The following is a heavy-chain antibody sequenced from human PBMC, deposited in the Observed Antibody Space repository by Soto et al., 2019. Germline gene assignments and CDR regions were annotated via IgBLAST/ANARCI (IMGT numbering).Heavy chain of an antibody. CDR2: IIPIFGTA. CDR1: GGTFSSYA. J-gene: IGHJ4*02. V-gene: IGHV1-69*01. Sequence: QVQLVQSGAEEKKPGSSVKVSCKTSGGTFSSYAISWVRQAPGQGLEWMGGIIPIFGTANYAQKFQGRVTSTADESTNTASMELSSLRSEDTAVYYCARDRDNSGSYYHYWGQGTLVTVSS. D-gene: IGHD1-26*01. CDR3: ARDRDNSGSYYHY.